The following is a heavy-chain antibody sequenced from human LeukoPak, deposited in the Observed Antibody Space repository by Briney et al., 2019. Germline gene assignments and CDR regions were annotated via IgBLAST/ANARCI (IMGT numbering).Heavy chain of an antibody. V-gene: IGHV3-30-3*01. Sequence: PGGSLRLSCAASGFTFSSYAMHWVRQAPGKGLEWVAVISYDGSNKYYADSVKGRFTISRDNSKNTLYLQMNSLRAEDTAVYYCARDRGIVVVPAAIGHYYYYGMDVWGQGTTVTVSS. J-gene: IGHJ6*02. CDR3: ARDRGIVVVPAAIGHYYYYGMDV. CDR1: GFTFSSYA. D-gene: IGHD2-2*01. CDR2: ISYDGSNK.